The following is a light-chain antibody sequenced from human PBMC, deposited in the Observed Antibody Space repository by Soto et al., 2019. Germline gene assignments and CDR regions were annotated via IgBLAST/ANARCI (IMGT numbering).Light chain of an antibody. CDR2: GAS. CDR1: QSVTSNY. Sequence: EIVLTQSPGTLSLPPGEGASISCRASQSVTSNYLAWYQQKPGQAPRLLIYGASTRATGIPDRFSGSGSGTDFTLTISRLEPEDFAVYYCHHYGSSLVHFGQETKVEMK. J-gene: IGKJ2*01. V-gene: IGKV3-20*01. CDR3: HHYGSSLVH.